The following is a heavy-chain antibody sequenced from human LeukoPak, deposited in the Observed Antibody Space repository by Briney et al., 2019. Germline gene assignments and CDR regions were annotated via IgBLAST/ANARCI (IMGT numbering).Heavy chain of an antibody. J-gene: IGHJ4*02. CDR1: GFTFSTYW. CDR2: IHPDGSQK. V-gene: IGHV3-7*01. Sequence: GGSLRLSREGSGFTFSTYWMDWVRQSPGKRLEWLASIHPDGSQKDYVESVKGRFTISRDNAKKSLYLQMNSLRAEDTATYYCATDRGYSSFDYWGQGTLVTVSS. CDR3: ATDRGYSSFDY. D-gene: IGHD3-22*01.